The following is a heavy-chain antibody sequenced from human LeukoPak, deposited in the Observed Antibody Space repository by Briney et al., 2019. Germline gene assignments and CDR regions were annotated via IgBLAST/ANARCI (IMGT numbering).Heavy chain of an antibody. V-gene: IGHV3-23*01. D-gene: IGHD1-20*01. CDR3: AKDYHWNDLLSR. CDR2: ISGSGGRT. J-gene: IGHJ4*02. Sequence: GGSLRLSCAASGFTFTSYAMSWVRQAPGKGLEWVSGISGSGGRTYYADSVKGRFTISGDNSKNTLYLEMNSLRAEDMAVYYCAKDYHWNDLLSRWGQGTLVTVSS. CDR1: GFTFTSYA.